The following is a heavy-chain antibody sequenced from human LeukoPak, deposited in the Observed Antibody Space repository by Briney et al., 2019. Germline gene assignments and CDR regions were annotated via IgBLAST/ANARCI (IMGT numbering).Heavy chain of an antibody. Sequence: PGESLKISCKGSGYSFTSYWIGWVRQLPGKGLEWMGIIYPGDSDTRYSPAYQGQVTISADKSNTLDYHTVSLLKASDTAMYYCARRGYNWNSHYYMDVWGKGTTVTVSS. V-gene: IGHV5-51*01. CDR2: IYPGDSDT. CDR1: GYSFTSYW. D-gene: IGHD1-7*01. J-gene: IGHJ6*03. CDR3: ARRGYNWNSHYYMDV.